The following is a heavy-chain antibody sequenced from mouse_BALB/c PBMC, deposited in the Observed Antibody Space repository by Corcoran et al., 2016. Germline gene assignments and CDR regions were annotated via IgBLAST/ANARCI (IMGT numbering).Heavy chain of an antibody. V-gene: IGHV3-6*02. Sequence: DVQLPESGPGLVKPSQSLSLTCSVTGYSITSGYYWYWIRQFPGNKLEWMGYISYDGSNNYNPSLKNRISITRDTSKNQFFLKLNSVTTEDTATYYCARDGGRYWYFDVWGAGTTVTVSS. CDR2: ISYDGSN. CDR3: ARDGGRYWYFDV. CDR1: GYSITSGYY. J-gene: IGHJ1*01.